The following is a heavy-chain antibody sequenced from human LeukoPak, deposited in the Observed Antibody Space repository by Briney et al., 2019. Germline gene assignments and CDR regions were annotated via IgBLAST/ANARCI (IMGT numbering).Heavy chain of an antibody. CDR3: AAEAYYYDSSGYSV. D-gene: IGHD3-22*01. J-gene: IGHJ4*02. CDR2: IYTSGST. Sequence: SETLSLTCTVSGYSISSGYYWGWIRQPAGKGLEWIGRIYTSGSTNYNPSLKSRVTISVDTSKNQFSLKLSSVTAADTAVYYCAAEAYYYDSSGYSVWGQGTLVTVSS. V-gene: IGHV4-61*02. CDR1: GYSISSGYY.